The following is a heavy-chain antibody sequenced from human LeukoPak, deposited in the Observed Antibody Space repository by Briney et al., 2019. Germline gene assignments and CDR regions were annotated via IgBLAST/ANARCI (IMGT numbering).Heavy chain of an antibody. CDR3: ARQGYSGHSQGAADY. Sequence: VASVKVSCKASGYTFTGDYMHWVRQAPGQGLEWMGWINPNSGGTNYAQKFQGRVTMTTDTSTSTAHMELRSLRSDDTAVYYCARQGYSGHSQGAADYWGQGTLVTVSS. D-gene: IGHD4-23*01. V-gene: IGHV1-2*02. CDR1: GYTFTGDY. CDR2: INPNSGGT. J-gene: IGHJ4*02.